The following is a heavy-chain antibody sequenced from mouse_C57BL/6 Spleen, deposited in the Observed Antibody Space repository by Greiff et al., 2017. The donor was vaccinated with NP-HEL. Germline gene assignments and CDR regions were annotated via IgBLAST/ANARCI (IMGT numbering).Heavy chain of an antibody. V-gene: IGHV5-17*01. CDR2: ISSGSSTI. D-gene: IGHD2-10*01. CDR3: ARPYYGYFDV. CDR1: GFTFSDYG. J-gene: IGHJ1*03. Sequence: EVKLMESGGGLVKPGGSLKLSCAASGFTFSDYGMHWVRQAPEKGLECVAYISSGSSTIYYADTVKGRFTISRDNAKNTLFLQMTSLRSEDTAMYYCARPYYGYFDVWGTGTTVTVSS.